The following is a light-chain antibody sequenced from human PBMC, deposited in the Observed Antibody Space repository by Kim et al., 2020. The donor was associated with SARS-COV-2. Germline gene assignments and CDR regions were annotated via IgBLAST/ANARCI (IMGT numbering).Light chain of an antibody. CDR1: SGHSNYG. CDR2: VNSDGSH. Sequence: ASVTLTCTLSSGHSNYGITGLQQQPEKGPRFLMRVNSDGSHSKGDGIPDRFSGSRSGAERYLSISSLQSDDEADYYCQTWGTGTWVFGGGTQLTVL. J-gene: IGLJ3*02. V-gene: IGLV4-69*01. CDR3: QTWGTGTWV.